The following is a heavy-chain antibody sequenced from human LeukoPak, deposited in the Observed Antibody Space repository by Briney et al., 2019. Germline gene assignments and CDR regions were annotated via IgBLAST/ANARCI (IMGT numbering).Heavy chain of an antibody. D-gene: IGHD1-20*01. CDR3: AVCRNWPTFDC. CDR2: ISGSGGST. J-gene: IGHJ4*02. V-gene: IGHV3-23*01. Sequence: PGGSLRLSCAVSGFTFSSYAMSWVRQAPGKGMEWVSAISGSGGSTYYADSVKGRFTISRDKSKNTLYLQTNSLRAEDTAVYYCAVCRNWPTFDCWGQGTLVTVSS. CDR1: GFTFSSYA.